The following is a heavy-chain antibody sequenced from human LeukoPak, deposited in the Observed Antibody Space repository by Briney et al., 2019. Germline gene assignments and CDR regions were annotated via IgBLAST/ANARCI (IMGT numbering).Heavy chain of an antibody. J-gene: IGHJ4*02. Sequence: SVKVSCKASGGTFSSYAISWVRQAPGQGLEWMGRIIPILGIANYAQKFQGRVTITADKSTSTAYMELSSLRSEDTAVYYCARDYYDSSGYEFDYWGQGTLVTVSS. V-gene: IGHV1-69*04. CDR1: GGTFSSYA. CDR3: ARDYYDSSGYEFDY. CDR2: IIPILGIA. D-gene: IGHD3-22*01.